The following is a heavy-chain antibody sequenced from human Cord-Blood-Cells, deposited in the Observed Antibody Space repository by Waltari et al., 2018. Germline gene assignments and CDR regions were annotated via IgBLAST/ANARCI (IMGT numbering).Heavy chain of an antibody. CDR2: INHSGST. CDR1: GGSFSGYY. Sequence: QVQLQQWGAGLLKPSETLSLTCAGHGGSFSGYYCSWIRQPPGTGLEWIGEINHSGSTNYNPSLKSRVTISVDTSKNQFSLKLSSVTAADTAVYYCARFSGVTIFGVVIMSDAFDIWGQGTMVTVSS. D-gene: IGHD3-3*01. V-gene: IGHV4-34*01. J-gene: IGHJ3*02. CDR3: ARFSGVTIFGVVIMSDAFDI.